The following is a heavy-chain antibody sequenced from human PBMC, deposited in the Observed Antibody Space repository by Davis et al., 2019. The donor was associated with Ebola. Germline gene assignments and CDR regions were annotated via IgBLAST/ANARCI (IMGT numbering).Heavy chain of an antibody. CDR2: INSDGSNT. CDR1: GFTFSSDW. CDR3: ARGGVGKALDY. V-gene: IGHV3-74*01. J-gene: IGHJ4*02. D-gene: IGHD7-27*01. Sequence: GESLKISCAASGFTFSSDWMHWVRQGPGKGLVWVSRINSDGSNTRYADSVKGRFTISRDNAKNTLYLQMNSLTVEDTAVYYCARGGVGKALDYWGQGTLVTVSS.